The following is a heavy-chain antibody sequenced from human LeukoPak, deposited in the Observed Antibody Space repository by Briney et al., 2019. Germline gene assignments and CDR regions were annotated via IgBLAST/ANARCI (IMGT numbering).Heavy chain of an antibody. CDR1: GYTFTDYY. J-gene: IGHJ4*02. V-gene: IGHV1-2*02. Sequence: ASVKVSCKASGYTFTDYYLHWVRQAPGHGLEWMGWINPKTGVTKYAQNFQGRVTMTRDTSISAAYMEVSRLRSDDTAVFYCARDLAMYSPDLDYWGQGTLVTVSS. D-gene: IGHD1-26*01. CDR3: ARDLAMYSPDLDY. CDR2: INPKTGVT.